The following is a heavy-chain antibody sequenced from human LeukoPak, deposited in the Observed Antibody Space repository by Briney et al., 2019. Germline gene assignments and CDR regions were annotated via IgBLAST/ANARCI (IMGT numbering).Heavy chain of an antibody. CDR2: IRYDGSNK. Sequence: GGSLRLSCAASGFTFSSYGMHSVRQAPGKGLEWVSYIRYDGSNKYYADSVKGRFTISRDNSKNTLYLQMNSLRAEVTAVYYCARYSSSSFDYWGQGTLVTVSS. D-gene: IGHD6-6*01. V-gene: IGHV3-30*02. CDR1: GFTFSSYG. CDR3: ARYSSSSFDY. J-gene: IGHJ4*02.